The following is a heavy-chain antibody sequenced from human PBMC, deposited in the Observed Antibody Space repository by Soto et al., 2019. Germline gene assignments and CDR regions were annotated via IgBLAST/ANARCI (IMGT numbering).Heavy chain of an antibody. CDR1: GYTFATSG. V-gene: IGHV1-18*03. Sequence: QVKLVQSGTEVKKPGASMKVSCKASGYTFATSGIIWVRQAPGQWIEWMGWISAYNGNTNYEQKLQDRVTMTTNTYTSTANLELSSLRSDDMAVYYCARAGHYYDRSGYANWGQGTLVTVSS. CDR2: ISAYNGNT. D-gene: IGHD3-22*01. CDR3: ARAGHYYDRSGYAN. J-gene: IGHJ4*02.